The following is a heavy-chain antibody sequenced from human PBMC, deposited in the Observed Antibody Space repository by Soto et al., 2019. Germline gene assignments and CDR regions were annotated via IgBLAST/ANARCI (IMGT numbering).Heavy chain of an antibody. V-gene: IGHV3-30-3*01. J-gene: IGHJ3*02. Sequence: PGGSLRLFCAASGFTFSSYAMHWVRQAPGKGLEWVAVISYDGSNKYYADSVKGRFTISRDNSKNTLYLQMNSLRAEDTAVYYCARVGPALRAFDIWGQGTMVTVSS. CDR1: GFTFSSYA. CDR3: ARVGPALRAFDI. CDR2: ISYDGSNK.